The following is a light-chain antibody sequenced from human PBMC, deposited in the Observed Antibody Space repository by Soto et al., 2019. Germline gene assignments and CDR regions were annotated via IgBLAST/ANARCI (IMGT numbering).Light chain of an antibody. Sequence: DIQMTQSPSTLSAFVGERVTITCRASQSISGWLAWYQQKPGKAPKLLIYDASRLESGVPSRFSGSGSGTEFTLTISSLQPDDFGSYYCQQYESYPVTFGGGTKVEIK. CDR2: DAS. CDR1: QSISGW. V-gene: IGKV1-5*01. J-gene: IGKJ4*01. CDR3: QQYESYPVT.